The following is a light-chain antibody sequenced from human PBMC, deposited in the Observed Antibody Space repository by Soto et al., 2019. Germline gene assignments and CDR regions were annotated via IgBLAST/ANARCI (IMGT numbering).Light chain of an antibody. CDR3: QQYNDWPRT. V-gene: IGKV3-15*01. CDR1: QSFGSN. J-gene: IGKJ1*01. CDR2: GAS. Sequence: DIVMTQSPATLSVCPGERGNLXCRASQSFGSNFDWSQQKPGEAPRLLIYGASTRAPGSPARFSGSGSGTEFTRTISSRQSEDFAVYYGQQYNDWPRTFGQGTKVDIK.